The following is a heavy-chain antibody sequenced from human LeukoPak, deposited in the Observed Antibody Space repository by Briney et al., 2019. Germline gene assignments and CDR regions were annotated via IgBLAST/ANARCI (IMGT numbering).Heavy chain of an antibody. CDR1: GFTFSSYW. V-gene: IGHV3-74*01. Sequence: PGGSLRLSCAASGFTFSSYWMHWVRHAPGKGLVWVSRINSDGSSTSYADSVKGRFTISRDNAKNTLYLQMNSLRAEDTSVYYCARDIGWWELLSWGQGTMVPVSS. CDR3: ARDIGWWELLS. J-gene: IGHJ3*01. D-gene: IGHD1-26*01. CDR2: INSDGSST.